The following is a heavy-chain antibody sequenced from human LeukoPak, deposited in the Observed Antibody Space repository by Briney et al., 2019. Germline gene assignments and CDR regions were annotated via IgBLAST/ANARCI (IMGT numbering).Heavy chain of an antibody. Sequence: GGSLRLSCAASGFTFSSYSMNWVRQAPGKGLEWVSSISSSSSYIYYADSVKGRFTISRDNAKNSLYLQMNSPRAEDTAVYYCARGRGYSYGTVDYWGQGTLVTVSS. CDR2: ISSSSSYI. CDR3: ARGRGYSYGTVDY. D-gene: IGHD5-18*01. CDR1: GFTFSSYS. J-gene: IGHJ4*02. V-gene: IGHV3-21*01.